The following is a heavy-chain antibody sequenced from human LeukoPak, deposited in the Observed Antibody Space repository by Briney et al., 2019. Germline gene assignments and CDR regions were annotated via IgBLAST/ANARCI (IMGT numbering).Heavy chain of an antibody. CDR2: IYYSGST. V-gene: IGHV4-31*03. Sequence: SETLSLTCTVSGGSISSGGYYWSWIRQHPGKGLEWIGYIYYSGSTYYNPSLKSRVTISVDTYKNQFSLKLSSVTAADTAVYYCAREGIAAAGNYYGMDVWGQGTTVTVSS. J-gene: IGHJ6*02. D-gene: IGHD6-13*01. CDR3: AREGIAAAGNYYGMDV. CDR1: GGSISSGGYY.